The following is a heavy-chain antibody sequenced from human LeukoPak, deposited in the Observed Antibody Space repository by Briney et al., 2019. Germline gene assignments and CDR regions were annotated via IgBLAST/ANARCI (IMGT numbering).Heavy chain of an antibody. J-gene: IGHJ4*02. Sequence: SETLSLTCTVSLDSTTSNFWSWVRQPPGKSLEWIGEIHRSGSPNYNPSFQSRVTISIDRSRNQIVLELSSVTAADTAVYYCAREILGGFNPGAYWGQGTLVTVSS. CDR2: IHRSGSP. CDR3: AREILGGFNPGAY. D-gene: IGHD1-14*01. CDR1: LDSTTSNFW. V-gene: IGHV4-4*02.